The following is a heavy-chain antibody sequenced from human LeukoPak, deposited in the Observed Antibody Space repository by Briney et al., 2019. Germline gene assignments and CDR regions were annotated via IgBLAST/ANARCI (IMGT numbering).Heavy chain of an antibody. J-gene: IGHJ5*02. Sequence: SETLSLTCAVYGGSFSGYYWSWIRQPPGKGLEWIGEINHSGSTNYNPSLRSRVTISVDTSKNQFSLKLSSVTAADTAVYYCARARRRFDPWGQGTLVTVSS. CDR2: INHSGST. CDR3: ARARRRFDP. V-gene: IGHV4-34*01. CDR1: GGSFSGYY.